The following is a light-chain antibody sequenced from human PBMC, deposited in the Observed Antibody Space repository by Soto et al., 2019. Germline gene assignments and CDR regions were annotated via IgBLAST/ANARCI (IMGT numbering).Light chain of an antibody. CDR2: GIS. CDR1: KGVSNRY. J-gene: IGKJ2*01. Sequence: ESVLTQSPGTLSFSPGERATPPSRASKGVSNRYFAWYQQKPGQAPRLLIYGISNRATGIPDRFSGSGSGTDFTLTISRLEPEDFVLYYCQQYSSLPHTFGQGTKLEV. CDR3: QQYSSLPHT. V-gene: IGKV3-20*01.